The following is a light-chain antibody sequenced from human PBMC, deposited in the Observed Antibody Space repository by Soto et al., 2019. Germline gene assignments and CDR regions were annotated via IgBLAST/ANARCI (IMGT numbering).Light chain of an antibody. CDR3: SSYVGNNNLV. Sequence: QSALTQPPSASGSPGQSVTISCTGTFNDVGGYNYVSWYQQHPGKATKVIIYEVYKRPSGVPDRFSGSKSGKTASLTVSGLQADDEADYYCSSYVGNNNLVFGGGTKVTVL. J-gene: IGLJ3*02. CDR2: EVY. CDR1: FNDVGGYNY. V-gene: IGLV2-8*01.